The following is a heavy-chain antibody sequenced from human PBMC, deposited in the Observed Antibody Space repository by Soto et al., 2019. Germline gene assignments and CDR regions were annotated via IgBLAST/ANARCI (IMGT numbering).Heavy chain of an antibody. D-gene: IGHD3-22*01. J-gene: IGHJ4*02. Sequence: ASVKVSCKASGGTFSSYAISWVRQAPGQGLEWMGGIIPIFGTANYAQKFQGRVTITADESTSTAYMELSSLRSEDTAVYYCARDGVNYYDSSGYLDYWGQGTLVTVSS. V-gene: IGHV1-69*13. CDR2: IIPIFGTA. CDR1: GGTFSSYA. CDR3: ARDGVNYYDSSGYLDY.